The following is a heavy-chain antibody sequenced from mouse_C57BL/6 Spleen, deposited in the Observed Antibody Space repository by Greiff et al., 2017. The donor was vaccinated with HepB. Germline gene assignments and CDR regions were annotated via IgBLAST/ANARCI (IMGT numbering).Heavy chain of an antibody. CDR1: GFTFSDYY. Sequence: DVMLVESGGGLVQPGGSLKLSCAASGFTFSDYYMYWVRQTPEKRLEWVAYISNGGGSTYYPDTVKGRFTISRDNAKNTLYLQMSRLKSEDTAMYYCARRYYAMDYWGQGTSVTVSS. J-gene: IGHJ4*01. CDR3: ARRYYAMDY. CDR2: ISNGGGST. V-gene: IGHV5-12*01.